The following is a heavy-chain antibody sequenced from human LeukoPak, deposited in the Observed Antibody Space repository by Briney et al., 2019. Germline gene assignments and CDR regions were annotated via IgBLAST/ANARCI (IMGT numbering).Heavy chain of an antibody. D-gene: IGHD6-13*01. Sequence: GSLRLSCAASGFTFSSYGMHWVRQAPGKGLEWVAVIWYDGSNKYYADSVKGRFTISRDNSKNTLYLQMNSLRAEDTAVYYCARDSGSSWSVDYWGQGTLVTVSS. J-gene: IGHJ4*02. CDR1: GFTFSSYG. V-gene: IGHV3-33*08. CDR2: IWYDGSNK. CDR3: ARDSGSSWSVDY.